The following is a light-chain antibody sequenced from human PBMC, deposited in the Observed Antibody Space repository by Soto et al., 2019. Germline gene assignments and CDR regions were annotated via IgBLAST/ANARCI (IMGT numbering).Light chain of an antibody. CDR2: GAS. Sequence: DIVLTQSPGTLSLSPGERATLSCRASQSVGSDYLAWYQQKRGQAPRLLMYGASSRATGIPDRFSGSGSGTDFTLTISRLEPEESAVYYCQQYGNLMYTFGQGTKLEIK. J-gene: IGKJ2*01. CDR3: QQYGNLMYT. V-gene: IGKV3-20*01. CDR1: QSVGSDY.